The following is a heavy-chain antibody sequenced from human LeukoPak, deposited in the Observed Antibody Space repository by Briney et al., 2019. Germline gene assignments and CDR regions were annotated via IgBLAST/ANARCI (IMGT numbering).Heavy chain of an antibody. CDR2: INPNSGGT. Sequence: ASVKVSCKASGYTFTGYYMHWVRQAPGQGLEWMGWINPNSGGTNYAQKFQGRVTMTRDTSISTAYMELSRLRSDDTALYYCARDHRRSIAAAARVVGYWGQGTLVTVSS. J-gene: IGHJ4*02. CDR1: GYTFTGYY. V-gene: IGHV1-2*02. D-gene: IGHD6-13*01. CDR3: ARDHRRSIAAAARVVGY.